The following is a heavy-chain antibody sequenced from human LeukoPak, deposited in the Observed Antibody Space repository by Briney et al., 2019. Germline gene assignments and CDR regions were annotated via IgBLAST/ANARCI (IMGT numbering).Heavy chain of an antibody. Sequence: GGSLRLSCSAFGFTFSDLAMNWVRQAPGKGLEWVSSISSSSSYIYYADSVKGRFTISRDNAKNSLYLQMNSLRAEDTAVYYCARDKGGYCSSTSCFYSRFIDYWGQGTLVTVSS. V-gene: IGHV3-21*01. CDR1: GFTFSDLA. CDR2: ISSSSSYI. J-gene: IGHJ4*02. D-gene: IGHD2-2*01. CDR3: ARDKGGYCSSTSCFYSRFIDY.